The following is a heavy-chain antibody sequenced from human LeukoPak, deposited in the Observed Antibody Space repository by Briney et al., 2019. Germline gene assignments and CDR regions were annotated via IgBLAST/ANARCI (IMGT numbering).Heavy chain of an antibody. Sequence: PSETLSLTCTVSGGSISSYYWSWIRQPPGKGLEWNGYIYYSGSTNYNPSLKSRVTISVDTSKNQSSLKLSSVTAADTAVYYCARENYSSGWLAIDYWGQGTLVTVSS. CDR2: IYYSGST. CDR1: GGSISSYY. D-gene: IGHD6-19*01. V-gene: IGHV4-59*12. CDR3: ARENYSSGWLAIDY. J-gene: IGHJ4*02.